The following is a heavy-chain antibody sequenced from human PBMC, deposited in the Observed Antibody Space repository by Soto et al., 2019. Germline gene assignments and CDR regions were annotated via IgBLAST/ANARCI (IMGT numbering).Heavy chain of an antibody. D-gene: IGHD1-7*01. CDR1: GFTFSSYA. V-gene: IGHV3-23*01. Sequence: PGGSLRLSCVGSGFTFSSYAMSWVRQAPGKGLEWVSAISASGDSTYYADSVKGRFTISRDNSENILYLQMNSLRAEDTALYYCATTGTMYHWGQGTLVTVSS. CDR3: ATTGTMYH. J-gene: IGHJ5*02. CDR2: ISASGDST.